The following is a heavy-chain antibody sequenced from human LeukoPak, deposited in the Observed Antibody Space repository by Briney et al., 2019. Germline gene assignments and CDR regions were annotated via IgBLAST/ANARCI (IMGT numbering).Heavy chain of an antibody. CDR1: GGSINSISYY. V-gene: IGHV4-39*07. Sequence: SETLSLTCSVSGGSINSISYYWGWIRQPPGKGLEWIGSITYSGTTYYNPSLTSRVTISIDTSKNQFSLKLTSVTAADTAVYYCALRGLYCSASTCGGALHIWGQGTMVTVSS. CDR3: ALRGLYCSASTCGGALHI. D-gene: IGHD2-15*01. CDR2: ITYSGTT. J-gene: IGHJ3*02.